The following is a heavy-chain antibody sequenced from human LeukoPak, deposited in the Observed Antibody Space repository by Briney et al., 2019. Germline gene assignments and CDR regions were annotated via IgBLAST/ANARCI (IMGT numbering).Heavy chain of an antibody. CDR1: GVTFSSYG. Sequence: PGGSLRLSCAASGVTFSSYGMHWVRQAPGKGLEWVSFIRYDGSNKYYADSVKDRFTISRDNSKNTLYLQMNSLRAEDTAVYYCAKGPLGVAAAGTSWFDPWGQGTLVTVSS. V-gene: IGHV3-30*02. J-gene: IGHJ5*02. D-gene: IGHD6-13*01. CDR2: IRYDGSNK. CDR3: AKGPLGVAAAGTSWFDP.